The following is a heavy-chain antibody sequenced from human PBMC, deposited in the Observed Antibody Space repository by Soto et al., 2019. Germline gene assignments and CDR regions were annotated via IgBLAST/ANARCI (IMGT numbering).Heavy chain of an antibody. Sequence: GGSLRLSCAASGFAFSTVWMSWVRQAPGKGLEWVSSITSSGGSIYYADSVKGRFTISRDNAKNSLFLQMNSLRAEDTAVYYCARDLDCSAGSCYTPIDYWGQGTLVTVSS. CDR2: ITSSGGSI. D-gene: IGHD2-15*01. CDR1: GFAFSTVW. CDR3: ARDLDCSAGSCYTPIDY. J-gene: IGHJ4*02. V-gene: IGHV3-21*01.